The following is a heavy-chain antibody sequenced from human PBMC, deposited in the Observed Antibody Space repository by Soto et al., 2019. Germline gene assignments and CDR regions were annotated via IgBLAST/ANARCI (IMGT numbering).Heavy chain of an antibody. CDR2: IYHSGST. J-gene: IGHJ4*02. CDR1: GYSISSGYY. Sequence: SETLSLTCAVSGYSISSGYYWGWIQQPPGKGLEWIGSIYHSGSTYYNPSLKSRVTISVETSKNQFSLKLSSVTAADTAVYYCERGTYYYDSSGYYILPFDYWGQGNLVTV. CDR3: ERGTYYYDSSGYYILPFDY. V-gene: IGHV4-38-2*01. D-gene: IGHD3-22*01.